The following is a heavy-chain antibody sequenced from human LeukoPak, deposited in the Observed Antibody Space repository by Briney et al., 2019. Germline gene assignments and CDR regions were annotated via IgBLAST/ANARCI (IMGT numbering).Heavy chain of an antibody. V-gene: IGHV4-4*07. D-gene: IGHD1-26*01. CDR3: ARVSGSYLNWFDP. CDR2: FSTSGSA. CDR1: GGSISSYY. J-gene: IGHJ5*02. Sequence: SETLSLTCTVSGGSISSYYWSWIRQPAGEGLEWIGRFSTSGSANYNPSLKSRVTISVDTSKNQFSLKLSSVTAADTAVYYCARVSGSYLNWFDPWGQGTLVTVSS.